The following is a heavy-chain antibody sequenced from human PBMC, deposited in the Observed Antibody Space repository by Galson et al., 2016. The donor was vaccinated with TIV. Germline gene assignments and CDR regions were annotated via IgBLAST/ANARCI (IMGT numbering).Heavy chain of an antibody. V-gene: IGHV3-48*02. CDR1: GFIFSDYA. CDR3: AREQNYALDV. Sequence: SLRLSCAASGFIFSDYAMNWARQAPGKGLEWVSSISSSGVNSFYAESVKGRFTVSRDSPDKSVFLQMNSLRDEDTAVYFCAREQNYALDVWARGTRVTVSS. D-gene: IGHD2-2*01. CDR2: ISSSGVNS. J-gene: IGHJ6*02.